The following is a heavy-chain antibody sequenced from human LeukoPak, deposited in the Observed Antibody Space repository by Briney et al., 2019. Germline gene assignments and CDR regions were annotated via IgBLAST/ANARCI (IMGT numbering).Heavy chain of an antibody. D-gene: IGHD3-10*01. V-gene: IGHV1-69*01. CDR3: ARDMVRGVIPGYYYYMDV. J-gene: IGHJ6*03. Sequence: SVKVSCKASGGTFSSYAISWVRQAPGQGLELMGGIIPIFGTASYAQKFQGRVTITADESTSTAYMELSSLRSEDTAVYYCARDMVRGVIPGYYYYMDVWGKGTTVTISS. CDR1: GGTFSSYA. CDR2: IIPIFGTA.